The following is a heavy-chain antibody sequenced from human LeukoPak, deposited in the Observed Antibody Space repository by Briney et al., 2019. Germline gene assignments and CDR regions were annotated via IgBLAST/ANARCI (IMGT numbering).Heavy chain of an antibody. D-gene: IGHD5-12*01. Sequence: GGSLRLSCAASGFTFSSYAMSWVRQAPGKGLEWVSAISGSGGSTYYADSVKGRFTISRDNSKNTLYLQMNSLRAEDTAVYYCAKDSPAGSGYLYYFDYWGQGTLVTVSS. CDR3: AKDSPAGSGYLYYFDY. CDR2: ISGSGGST. J-gene: IGHJ4*02. V-gene: IGHV3-23*01. CDR1: GFTFSSYA.